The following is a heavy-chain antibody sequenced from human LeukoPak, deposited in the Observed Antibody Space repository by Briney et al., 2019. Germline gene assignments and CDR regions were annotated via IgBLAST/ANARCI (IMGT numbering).Heavy chain of an antibody. D-gene: IGHD4-17*01. Sequence: PGGSLRLSCAASGFTFSDYYMSWIRQAPGKGLERVSYISGSGSRIFYADSVKGRFTISRDNAKNSLYLQMNSLRAEDTAVYYCARSPTMGTTLNHWGQGALVTVSS. CDR1: GFTFSDYY. CDR3: ARSPTMGTTLNH. J-gene: IGHJ5*02. CDR2: ISGSGSRI. V-gene: IGHV3-11*04.